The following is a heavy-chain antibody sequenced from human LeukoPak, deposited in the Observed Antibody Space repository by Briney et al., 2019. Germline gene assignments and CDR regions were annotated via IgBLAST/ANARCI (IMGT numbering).Heavy chain of an antibody. Sequence: GASVKVSCKASGYTFTGYYMHWVRQAPGQGLEWMGWISPNSGGTNYAQKFQGRVTMTRDTSISTAYMELSRLRSDDTAVYYCARDNCSSTSCYDLYWGQGTLVTVSS. CDR2: ISPNSGGT. CDR3: ARDNCSSTSCYDLY. D-gene: IGHD2-2*01. V-gene: IGHV1-2*02. CDR1: GYTFTGYY. J-gene: IGHJ4*02.